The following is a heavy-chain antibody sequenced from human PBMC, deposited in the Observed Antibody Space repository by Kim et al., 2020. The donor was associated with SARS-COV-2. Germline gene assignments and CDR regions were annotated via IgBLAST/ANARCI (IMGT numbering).Heavy chain of an antibody. D-gene: IGHD7-27*01. J-gene: IGHJ2*01. Sequence: SETLSLTCTVSGGSISSSSYYWGWIRQPPGKGLEWIGSIYYSGSTYYNPSLKSRVTISVDTSKNQFSLKLSSVTAADTAVYYCARHPLRETWVGYFDLWGRGTLVTVSS. CDR2: IYYSGST. CDR3: ARHPLRETWVGYFDL. CDR1: GGSISSSSYY. V-gene: IGHV4-39*01.